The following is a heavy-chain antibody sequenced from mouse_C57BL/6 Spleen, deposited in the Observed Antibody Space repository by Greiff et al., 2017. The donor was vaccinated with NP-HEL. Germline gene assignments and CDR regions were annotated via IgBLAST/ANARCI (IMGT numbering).Heavy chain of an antibody. J-gene: IGHJ1*03. CDR2: INPYNGDT. Sequence: VQLQQSGPELVKPGDSVQISCKASGYSFTGYFMNWVMPSHGKSLEWIGRINPYNGDTFYNQKFKGKATLTVDKSSSTAHMELRSLTSEDSAVYYCARSTMVTTDGYVDVWGTGTTVTVSS. D-gene: IGHD2-2*01. CDR1: GYSFTGYF. CDR3: ARSTMVTTDGYVDV. V-gene: IGHV1-20*01.